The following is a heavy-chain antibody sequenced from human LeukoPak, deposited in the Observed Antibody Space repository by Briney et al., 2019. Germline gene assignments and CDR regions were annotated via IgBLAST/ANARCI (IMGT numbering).Heavy chain of an antibody. D-gene: IGHD6-13*01. Sequence: SETLSLTCTVSGGSISSYYWSWIRQPAGKGLEWIGRTYTSGSINYNPSLKSRVTMSVDTSKNQFSLKLSSVTAADTAVYYCARRALPKGSSWYFDYWGQGTLSPSPQ. CDR2: TYTSGSI. J-gene: IGHJ4*02. CDR1: GGSISSYY. CDR3: ARRALPKGSSWYFDY. V-gene: IGHV4-4*07.